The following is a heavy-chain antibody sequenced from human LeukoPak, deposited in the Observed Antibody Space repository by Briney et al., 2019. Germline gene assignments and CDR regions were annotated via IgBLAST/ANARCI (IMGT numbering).Heavy chain of an antibody. Sequence: GGSLRLSCAASGFIFSSYWMTWVRQAPGKGLEWVANIKQDGSEKYYVDSVKGRFTISRDNAKNSLYLQMDSLRDEDTAVYYCARDRKTLYWGQGTLVTVSS. CDR1: GFIFSSYW. CDR2: IKQDGSEK. V-gene: IGHV3-7*01. CDR3: ARDRKTLY. J-gene: IGHJ4*02.